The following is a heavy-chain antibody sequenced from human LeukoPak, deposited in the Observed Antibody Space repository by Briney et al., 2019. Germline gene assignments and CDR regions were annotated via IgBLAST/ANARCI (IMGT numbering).Heavy chain of an antibody. CDR3: ARTRVGATLYYYYGMDV. V-gene: IGHV3-64*01. CDR1: GFAFSSYA. CDR2: ISSNGGST. J-gene: IGHJ6*02. D-gene: IGHD1-26*01. Sequence: PGGSLRLSCAASGFAFSSYAMHWVRQAPGKGLEYVSAISSNGGSTYYANSVKGRFTISRDNSKNTLYLQMGSLRAEDMAVYYCARTRVGATLYYYYGMDVWGQGTTVTVSS.